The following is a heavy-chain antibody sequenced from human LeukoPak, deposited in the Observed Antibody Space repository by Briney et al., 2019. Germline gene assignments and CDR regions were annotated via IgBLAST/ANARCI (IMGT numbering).Heavy chain of an antibody. CDR2: IKSKTDGGTT. J-gene: IGHJ4*02. D-gene: IGHD6-13*01. V-gene: IGHV3-15*01. CDR1: GFTFSNAW. CDR3: PTIRGYSSSWPFDY. Sequence: GGSLRLSCAASGFTFSNAWMSWVRQAPGKGLEWIGRIKSKTDGGTTDYAAPVKGRFAISRDDSKNTLYLQMNSLKTEDTAVYYCPTIRGYSSSWPFDYWGQGILVTVSS.